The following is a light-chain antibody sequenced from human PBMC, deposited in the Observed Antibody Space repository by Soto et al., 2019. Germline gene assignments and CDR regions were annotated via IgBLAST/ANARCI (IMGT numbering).Light chain of an antibody. Sequence: QSVLTQPASVSGSPGQSITISCTGTGSDVGGYDYVSWYQHHPGKAPKVMIYEVTNRPSGVSNRFSGSKSGNTASLTISGLLAGDEADYYCSSYTSSSTYVFGTGTKVTVL. CDR1: GSDVGGYDY. V-gene: IGLV2-14*01. CDR2: EVT. J-gene: IGLJ1*01. CDR3: SSYTSSSTYV.